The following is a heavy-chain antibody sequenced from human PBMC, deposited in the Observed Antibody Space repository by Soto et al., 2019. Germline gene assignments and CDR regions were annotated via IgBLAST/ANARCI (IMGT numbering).Heavy chain of an antibody. D-gene: IGHD4-17*01. CDR3: AKDDLDGDGVWLAHP. V-gene: IGHV3-74*01. J-gene: IGHJ5*02. CDR2: LNPNGTFT. Sequence: RGSLRLSCAGSGFTFSGYWMHWVRQAPGKGPVWVSRLNPNGTFTTNADSVKGRFTISRDNAKNTVYLQMNNLRVEDTAVYYCAKDDLDGDGVWLAHPWGRGTAVTVSS. CDR1: GFTFSGYW.